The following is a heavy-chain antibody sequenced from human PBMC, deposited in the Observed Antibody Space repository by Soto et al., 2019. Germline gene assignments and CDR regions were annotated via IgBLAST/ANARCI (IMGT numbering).Heavy chain of an antibody. J-gene: IGHJ4*02. D-gene: IGHD2-15*01. CDR3: ARVDPNGGTSSNYFDF. V-gene: IGHV5-51*01. CDR2: IFPADYDI. Sequence: PGESLKISCQGSGYSFPDHWIGWVRQMPGKGLEWMGIIFPADYDIKYSPTFQGQVAISADRSIKTAYLQWSSLKASDTAMYYCARVDPNGGTSSNYFDFWGPGTLGTVS. CDR1: GYSFPDHW.